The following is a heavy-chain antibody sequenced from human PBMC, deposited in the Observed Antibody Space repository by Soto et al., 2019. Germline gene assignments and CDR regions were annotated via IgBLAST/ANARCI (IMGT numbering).Heavy chain of an antibody. CDR3: ARHNYYDLDY. V-gene: IGHV4-39*01. D-gene: IGHD3-22*01. J-gene: IGHJ4*02. CDR1: GGSISSSSYY. CDR2: IYYSGST. Sequence: SETLSLTCTVSGGSISSSSYYWGWIRQPPGKGLEWIGGIYYSGSTYYNPSLKSRVTISVDTSKNQFSLKLSSVTAADTAVYYCARHNYYDLDYWGQGTLVTVSS.